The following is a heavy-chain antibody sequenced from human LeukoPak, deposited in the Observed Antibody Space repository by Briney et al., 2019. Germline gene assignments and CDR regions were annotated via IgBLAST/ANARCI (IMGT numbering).Heavy chain of an antibody. J-gene: IGHJ6*03. V-gene: IGHV4-39*01. Sequence: SETLSLTCTVSGGSISSSSYYWGWIRQPPGKGLEWIGSIYYSGSTYYNPSLKSRVTISVDTSKNQFSLKLNSVTAADTAVYYCAKWLGRFNYMDVWGKGTTVTISS. CDR2: IYYSGST. CDR1: GGSISSSSYY. D-gene: IGHD6-19*01. CDR3: AKWLGRFNYMDV.